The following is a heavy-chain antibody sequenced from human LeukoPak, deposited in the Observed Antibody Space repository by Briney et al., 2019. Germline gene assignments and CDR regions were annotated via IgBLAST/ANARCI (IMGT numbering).Heavy chain of an antibody. V-gene: IGHV4-59*10. CDR3: ARAPYSSSSYYYGMDV. J-gene: IGHJ6*02. CDR2: IYTSGST. Sequence: SETLSLTCAVYGGSFSGYYWSWIRQPAGKGLEWIGRIYTSGSTNYNPSLKGRVTMSVDTSKNQFSLNLSSVTAADTAVYYCARAPYSSSSYYYGMDVWGQGTTVIVSS. D-gene: IGHD6-6*01. CDR1: GGSFSGYY.